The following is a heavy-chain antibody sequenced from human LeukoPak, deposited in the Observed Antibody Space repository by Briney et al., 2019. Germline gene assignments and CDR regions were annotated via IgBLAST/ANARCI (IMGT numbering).Heavy chain of an antibody. D-gene: IGHD4-17*01. J-gene: IGHJ1*01. CDR1: GFTFSSYA. CDR2: ISGSGGST. Sequence: GGSLRLSCAASGFTFSSYAMSWVRQAPGKGLEWVSAISGSGGSTYYADSVKGRFTISRDNSKNALYLQMNSLRAEDTAVYYCAKDSGDYEYFQHWGQGTLVTVSS. V-gene: IGHV3-23*01. CDR3: AKDSGDYEYFQH.